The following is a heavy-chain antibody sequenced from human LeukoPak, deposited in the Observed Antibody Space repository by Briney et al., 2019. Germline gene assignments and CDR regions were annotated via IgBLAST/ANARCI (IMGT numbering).Heavy chain of an antibody. CDR2: INPSGGST. CDR1: GYTFTSYY. D-gene: IGHD1-26*01. V-gene: IGHV1-46*01. Sequence: ASVKVSCKASGYTFTSYYMHWVRQAPGQGLERMGIINPSGGSTGYAQKFQGRVTMTRDTSTSTVYMELSSLRSEDTAVYYCARDGEDSGSYYGSLVYWGQGTLVTVSS. CDR3: ARDGEDSGSYYGSLVY. J-gene: IGHJ4*02.